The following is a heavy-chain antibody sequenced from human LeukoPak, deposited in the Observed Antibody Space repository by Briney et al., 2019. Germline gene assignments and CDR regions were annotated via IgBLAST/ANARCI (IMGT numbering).Heavy chain of an antibody. CDR1: GFTFSSYA. Sequence: GGSLRLSCSASGFTFSSYAMHWVRQAPGKGLEYVSAISSNGGSTYYADSVKGRFTISGDNSKNTLYLQMSSLRAEDTAVYYCVKGRYSSSWYWFDPWGQGTLVTVSS. J-gene: IGHJ5*02. CDR2: ISSNGGST. CDR3: VKGRYSSSWYWFDP. D-gene: IGHD6-13*01. V-gene: IGHV3-64D*06.